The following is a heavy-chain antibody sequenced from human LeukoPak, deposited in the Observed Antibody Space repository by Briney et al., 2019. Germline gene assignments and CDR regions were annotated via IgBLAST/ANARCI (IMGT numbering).Heavy chain of an antibody. CDR2: ISSNGGST. V-gene: IGHV3-64D*09. CDR1: GFTFSSYA. Sequence: GGSLRLSCSASGFTFSSYAMHRVRQAPGKGLEYVSAISSNGGSTYYADSVKGRFTISRDNSKNTLYLQMSSLRAEDTAVYYCVKVGKYYYGSGSYYNLDYWGQGTLVTVSS. D-gene: IGHD3-10*01. CDR3: VKVGKYYYGSGSYYNLDY. J-gene: IGHJ4*02.